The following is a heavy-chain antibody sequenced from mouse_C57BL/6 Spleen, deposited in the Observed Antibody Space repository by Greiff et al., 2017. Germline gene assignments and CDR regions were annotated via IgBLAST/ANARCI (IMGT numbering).Heavy chain of an antibody. V-gene: IGHV5-4*01. CDR2: ISDGGSYT. Sequence: EVQRVESGGGLVKPGGSLKLSCAASGFTFSSYAMSWVRQTPEKRLEWVATISDGGSYTYYPDNVKGRFTISRDNAKNNLYLQMSHLKSEDTAMYYCARGTTVVAPFAYWGQGTLVTVSA. J-gene: IGHJ3*01. D-gene: IGHD1-1*01. CDR1: GFTFSSYA. CDR3: ARGTTVVAPFAY.